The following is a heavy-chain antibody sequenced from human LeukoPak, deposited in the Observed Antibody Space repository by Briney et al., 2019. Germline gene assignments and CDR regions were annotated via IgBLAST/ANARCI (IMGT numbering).Heavy chain of an antibody. V-gene: IGHV1-69*06. D-gene: IGHD3-22*01. Sequence: ASVKVSCKASGGTFSSYAISWVRQAPGQGLEWMGGIIPIFGTANYAQKFQGRVTITADKSTSTAYMELSSLRSEDTAVYYCARANSYDSSGHYYEFDYWGQGTLVTVSS. J-gene: IGHJ4*02. CDR3: ARANSYDSSGHYYEFDY. CDR1: GGTFSSYA. CDR2: IIPIFGTA.